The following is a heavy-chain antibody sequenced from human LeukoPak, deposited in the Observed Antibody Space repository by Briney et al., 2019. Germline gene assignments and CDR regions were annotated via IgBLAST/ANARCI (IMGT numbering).Heavy chain of an antibody. D-gene: IGHD5-24*01. CDR2: IYHSGSP. V-gene: IGHV4-38-2*02. CDR1: GYSISSGYY. J-gene: IGHJ5*02. CDR3: ARGERWEFDP. Sequence: SETLSLTCTVSGYSISSGYYWGWIRLPPGKGLEWIGSIYHSGSPSYNPSLKSRVTMSVDTSKNQFSLKLSSVTAADTAVYYCARGERWEFDPWGQGTLVTVSS.